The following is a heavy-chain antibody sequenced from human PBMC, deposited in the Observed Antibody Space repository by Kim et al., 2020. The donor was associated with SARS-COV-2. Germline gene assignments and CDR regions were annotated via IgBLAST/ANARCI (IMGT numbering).Heavy chain of an antibody. CDR2: IYYSGST. D-gene: IGHD3-16*01. CDR3: ARWTQSLGTDY. CDR1: GDSFSSGGYY. J-gene: IGHJ4*02. V-gene: IGHV4-31*03. Sequence: SETLSLTCTVSGDSFSSGGYYWTWIRQHPGKGLEWIGYIYYSGSTYYNPSLKSRVTISVDTSKNQFSLKLTSVTAADTAVYYCARWTQSLGTDYWGQGTL.